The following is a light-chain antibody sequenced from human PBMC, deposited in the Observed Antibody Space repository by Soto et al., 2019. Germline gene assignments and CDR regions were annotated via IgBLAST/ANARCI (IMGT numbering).Light chain of an antibody. Sequence: DIQMTQSPSSLSASVGDRVTITCRASQDISSWLAWFQQKPGQAPKLLIYAASSLQSGVPSRFSGSGSGTDFTLTIASLQPEDFATYHCQQSDSFPYTFGQGT. CDR1: QDISSW. J-gene: IGKJ2*01. CDR2: AAS. CDR3: QQSDSFPYT. V-gene: IGKV1D-12*01.